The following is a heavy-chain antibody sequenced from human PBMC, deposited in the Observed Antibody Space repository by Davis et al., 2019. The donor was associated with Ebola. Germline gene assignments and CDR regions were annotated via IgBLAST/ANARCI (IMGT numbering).Heavy chain of an antibody. CDR2: IKQDGSEK. CDR1: GFTFSSYW. CDR3: ARARHSSGYYRAEYFQH. V-gene: IGHV3-7*01. J-gene: IGHJ1*01. D-gene: IGHD3-22*01. Sequence: GESLKISCAASGFTFSSYWMSWVRQAPGKGLEWVANIKQDGSEKYYVDSVKGRFTISRDNSKNTLYLQMNSLRAEDTAVYYCARARHSSGYYRAEYFQHWGQGTLVTVSS.